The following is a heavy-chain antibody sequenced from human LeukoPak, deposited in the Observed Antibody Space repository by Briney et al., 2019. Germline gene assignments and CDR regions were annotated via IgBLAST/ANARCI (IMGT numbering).Heavy chain of an antibody. D-gene: IGHD3-22*01. CDR1: GFTFSNAW. Sequence: GSLRLSCAASGFTFSNAWMNWIRQPPGKGLEWIGEINHSGGTNYNPSLKSRVTISVDTSKNQFSLKLSSVTAADTAVYYCARGEYYDSSGYLWGQGTLVTVSS. CDR3: ARGEYYDSSGYL. J-gene: IGHJ5*02. V-gene: IGHV4-34*01. CDR2: INHSGGT.